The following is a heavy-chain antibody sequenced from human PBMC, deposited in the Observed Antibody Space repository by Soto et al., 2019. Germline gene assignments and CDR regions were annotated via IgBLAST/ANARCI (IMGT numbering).Heavy chain of an antibody. V-gene: IGHV4-59*08. J-gene: IGHJ4*02. CDR3: ARHGYDSRIHYLYYFDN. D-gene: IGHD3-22*01. Sequence: SETLSLTCTVSGGSISSHYGRWIRQPPGKGLEWIGYIYYSGSTNYNPSLKSRVTISVDTSKNQFSLKLSSVTAADTAVYYCARHGYDSRIHYLYYFDNWGQGTLVTVSS. CDR1: GGSISSHY. CDR2: IYYSGST.